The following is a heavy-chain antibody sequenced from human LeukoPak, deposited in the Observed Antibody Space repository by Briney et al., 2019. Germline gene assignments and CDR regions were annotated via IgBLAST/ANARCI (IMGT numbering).Heavy chain of an antibody. J-gene: IGHJ4*02. CDR1: GFTFSSYA. CDR3: AKLSGGSSWYYFDY. D-gene: IGHD2-15*01. Sequence: PGGSLRLSCAASGFTFSSYAMSWVRQAPGKGLEWVSAISGSGGSTYYADSVKGRFTISRDNSKNTLYLQMISLRAEDTAVYYCAKLSGGSSWYYFDYWGQGTLVTVSS. CDR2: ISGSGGST. V-gene: IGHV3-23*01.